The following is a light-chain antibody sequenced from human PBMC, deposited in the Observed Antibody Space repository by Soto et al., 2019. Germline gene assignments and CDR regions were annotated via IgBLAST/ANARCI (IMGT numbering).Light chain of an antibody. CDR2: KVS. J-gene: IGKJ1*01. CDR3: MQGTHWPRT. V-gene: IGKV2-30*02. Sequence: DVVMTQSPVSLPVTLGQPASISCRSSQSLVHSNGNTYLNWFQQRPGQSPRRLLYKVSIRDSGVADRFSGSGSGTDFTLKISRVEADDVGVYYCMQGTHWPRTFCQGTKVEIK. CDR1: QSLVHSNGNTY.